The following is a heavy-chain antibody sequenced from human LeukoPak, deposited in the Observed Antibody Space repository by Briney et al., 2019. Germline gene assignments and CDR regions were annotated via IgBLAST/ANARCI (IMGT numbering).Heavy chain of an antibody. J-gene: IGHJ6*03. CDR2: IIPIFGTA. D-gene: IGHD6-6*01. V-gene: IGHV1-69*01. CDR3: GIAAQDYYYMDV. CDR1: GGTFSSYA. Sequence: GSSVKVSCKASGGTFSSYAISWVRQAPGQGLEWMGGIIPIFGTANYAQKFQGRVTITADESTSTAYMELSSLRSEDTAVYYCGIAAQDYYYMDVWGKGTTVTVSS.